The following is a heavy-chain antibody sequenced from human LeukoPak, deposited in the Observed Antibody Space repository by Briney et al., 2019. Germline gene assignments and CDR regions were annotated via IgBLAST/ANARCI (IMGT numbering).Heavy chain of an antibody. J-gene: IGHJ6*04. CDR1: GFTFSSYG. Sequence: PGGSLRLSCAASGFTFSSYGMHWVRQAPGKGLEWVAVIWYDGSNKYYADSVKGRFTISRDNSKNTLYLQMNSLRAEDTAVYYCASQGKLELREGVWGKGTTVTVSS. V-gene: IGHV3-33*01. D-gene: IGHD1-7*01. CDR3: ASQGKLELREGV. CDR2: IWYDGSNK.